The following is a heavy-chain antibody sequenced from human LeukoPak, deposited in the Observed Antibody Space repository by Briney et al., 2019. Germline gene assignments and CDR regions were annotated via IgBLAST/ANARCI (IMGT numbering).Heavy chain of an antibody. J-gene: IGHJ6*03. V-gene: IGHV3-21*01. Sequence: GGSLRLSCAASGFTFSSYSMNWVRQAPGKGLEWVSSISSSSSYIYYADSVKGRFTISRDNAKNSLYLQMNSLRAEDTAVYYCGVWFGELLSYYYMDVWGKGTTVTVSS. CDR1: GFTFSSYS. D-gene: IGHD3-10*01. CDR3: GVWFGELLSYYYMDV. CDR2: ISSSSSYI.